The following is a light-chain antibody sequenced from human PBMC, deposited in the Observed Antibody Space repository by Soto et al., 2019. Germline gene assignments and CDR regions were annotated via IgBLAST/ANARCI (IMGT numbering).Light chain of an antibody. V-gene: IGLV2-23*02. CDR1: SSDVGSYNL. CDR2: EVS. J-gene: IGLJ2*01. Sequence: QSALTQPASVSGSPGQSITISCTGTSSDVGSYNLVSWYQQHPGKAPKLMIYEVSKRPSGVSNRFSGSKSGNTASLTISGLQAEDEADYYCCSYAGSSTPVVFGGGTKVIVL. CDR3: CSYAGSSTPVV.